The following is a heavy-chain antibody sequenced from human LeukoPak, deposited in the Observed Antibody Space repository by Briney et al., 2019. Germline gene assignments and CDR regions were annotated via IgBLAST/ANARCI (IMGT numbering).Heavy chain of an antibody. J-gene: IGHJ3*02. CDR2: INNDGSST. Sequence: QPGGSLRLSCAASGFTFSSYWMHWVRQPPGKGLLWVSRINNDGSSTSYADSVKGRFTISGDNARNTLYLQMNSLRAEDTAVYYCATYGSYYDSRYAFEIWGQGTTVTVSS. CDR1: GFTFSSYW. D-gene: IGHD1-26*01. CDR3: ATYGSYYDSRYAFEI. V-gene: IGHV3-74*01.